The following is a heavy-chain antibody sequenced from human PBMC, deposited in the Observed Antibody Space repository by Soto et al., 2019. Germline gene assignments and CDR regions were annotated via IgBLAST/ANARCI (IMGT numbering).Heavy chain of an antibody. CDR2: INTDGSST. V-gene: IGHV3-74*01. Sequence: EVQLVESGGGLVQPGGSLRLSCAASGFTLSIYWMHWVRLGPGKGPVWVSRINTDGSSTNYADSVKGRFTISRDNAKNTLYLQMSSLRAEDTAVYYCARERQYFDWEPYFYGMDVWGQGTTVTVSS. D-gene: IGHD3-9*01. CDR3: ARERQYFDWEPYFYGMDV. J-gene: IGHJ6*02. CDR1: GFTLSIYW.